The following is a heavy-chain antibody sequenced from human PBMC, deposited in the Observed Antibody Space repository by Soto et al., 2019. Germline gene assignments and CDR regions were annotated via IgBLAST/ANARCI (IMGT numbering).Heavy chain of an antibody. Sequence: LTCTISVGPSSGAYWSWIRQSPGKGLEWLGYVYYTGSTNYSPSLRSRVSISVDTSKNEFSLRLSSVTAADTAVYFWARSVAVPGAHIDYWGRGTQVTVSS. D-gene: IGHD6-19*01. CDR1: VGPSSGAY. J-gene: IGHJ4*02. CDR2: VYYTGST. V-gene: IGHV4-59*01. CDR3: ARSVAVPGAHIDY.